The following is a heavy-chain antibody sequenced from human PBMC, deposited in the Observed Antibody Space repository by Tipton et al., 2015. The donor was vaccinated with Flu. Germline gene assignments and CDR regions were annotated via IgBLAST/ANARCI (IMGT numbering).Heavy chain of an antibody. CDR2: ISYDGSNK. CDR3: ARGRIAAALSYFDL. CDR1: GFTFSSYA. J-gene: IGHJ2*01. D-gene: IGHD6-13*01. V-gene: IGHV3-30*04. Sequence: SLRLSCAASGFTFSSYAMSWVRQAPGKGLEWVAAISYDGSNKYYADSVKGRFTISRDNSKNTLYLQMNSLRAEDTAVYYCARGRIAAALSYFDLWGRGTLVTVSS.